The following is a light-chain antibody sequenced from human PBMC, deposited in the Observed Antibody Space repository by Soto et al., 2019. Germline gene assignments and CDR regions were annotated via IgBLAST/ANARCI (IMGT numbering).Light chain of an antibody. J-gene: IGKJ1*01. V-gene: IGKV1-39*01. Sequence: DIQMTQSPSSLSASVGDRVTITCRASQSVSNYLNWYRQLPGKAPTLLIYSTSTLQSGVPSRFSGSGSGTDFTLTISGLQHEDFATYFCQQSYSSPQTLGQGTKVDIK. CDR1: QSVSNY. CDR2: STS. CDR3: QQSYSSPQT.